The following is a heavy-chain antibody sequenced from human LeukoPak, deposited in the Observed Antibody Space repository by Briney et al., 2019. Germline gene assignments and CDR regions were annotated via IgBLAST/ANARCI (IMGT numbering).Heavy chain of an antibody. CDR1: GFTFDDYA. J-gene: IGHJ4*02. D-gene: IGHD3-10*01. CDR2: ISWNSGSI. CDR3: ARDVRYYYGSGSYPW. Sequence: GRSLRLSCAASGFTFDDYAMHWVRQAPGKGLEWVSGISWNSGSIGYADSVKGRFTISRDNAKNSLYLQMNSLRAEDTAVYYCARDVRYYYGSGSYPWWGQGTLVTVSS. V-gene: IGHV3-9*01.